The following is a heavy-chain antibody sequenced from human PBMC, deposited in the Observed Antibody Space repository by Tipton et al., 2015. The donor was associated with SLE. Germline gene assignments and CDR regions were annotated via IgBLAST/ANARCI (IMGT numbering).Heavy chain of an antibody. D-gene: IGHD3-3*01. CDR3: AREGPGRFSDY. J-gene: IGHJ4*02. Sequence: LRLSCAVYGGSFSGYYWSWIRQPPGKGLEWIGEINHSGSTNYNPSLKSRVTISVDTSKNQFSLKLSSVTAADTAVYYCAREGPGRFSDYWGQGTLVTVSS. CDR2: INHSGST. CDR1: GGSFSGYY. V-gene: IGHV4-34*01.